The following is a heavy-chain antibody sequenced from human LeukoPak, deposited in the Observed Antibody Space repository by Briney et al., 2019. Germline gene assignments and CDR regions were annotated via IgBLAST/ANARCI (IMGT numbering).Heavy chain of an antibody. CDR1: GFTFSSYW. CDR3: AKGGGYEAQYYYYYLDV. Sequence: GGSLRLSCAASGFTFSSYWMSWVRQAPGKGLEWVANIKQDGSEKYYVDSVKGRLTISRDNAKNSLYLQMKSLRAEDTAVYYCAKGGGYEAQYYYYYLDVWGKGTTVTISS. V-gene: IGHV3-7*01. D-gene: IGHD5-12*01. CDR2: IKQDGSEK. J-gene: IGHJ6*03.